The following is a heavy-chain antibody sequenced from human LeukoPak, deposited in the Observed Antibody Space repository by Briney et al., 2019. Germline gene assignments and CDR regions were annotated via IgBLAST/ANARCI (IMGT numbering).Heavy chain of an antibody. Sequence: PSETLSLTCAVYGGSFSGYYWSWIRQPPGKGLEWIGEINHSGSTNYNPSLKSRVTISVDPSKNQFSLKLSSVTAADTAVYYCARSGYSSGWYAPYNWFDPWGQGTLVSVSS. CDR1: GGSFSGYY. CDR3: ARSGYSSGWYAPYNWFDP. CDR2: INHSGST. D-gene: IGHD6-19*01. J-gene: IGHJ5*02. V-gene: IGHV4-34*01.